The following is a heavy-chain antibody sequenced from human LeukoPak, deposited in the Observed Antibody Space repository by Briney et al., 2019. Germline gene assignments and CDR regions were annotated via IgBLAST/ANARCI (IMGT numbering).Heavy chain of an antibody. CDR2: ISYDGSNK. J-gene: IGHJ4*02. D-gene: IGHD3-10*01. V-gene: IGHV3-30*04. CDR1: GFTFSSYA. Sequence: PGGSLRLSCAASGFTFSSYATHWVRQAPGKGLEWVAVISYDGSNKYYADSVKGRFTISRDNSKNTLYLQMNSLRAEDTAVYYCAVASSPYYYGWGEYWGQGTLVTVSS. CDR3: AVASSPYYYGWGEY.